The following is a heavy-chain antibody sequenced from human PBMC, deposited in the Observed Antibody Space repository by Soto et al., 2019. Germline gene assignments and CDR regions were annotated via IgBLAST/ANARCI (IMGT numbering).Heavy chain of an antibody. CDR3: ARVCDKSCYRSWFDP. Sequence: QVQLVQSGAEVKKPGASVKVSCKASGYTFTSYGISWVRQAPGQGLEWMGWISAYNGNTNYAQTLQGRVTMTTDTSTSTANMKLRSLRSDDTAVYYCARVCDKSCYRSWFDPWGQGTLVTGSS. D-gene: IGHD3-10*01. CDR2: ISAYNGNT. CDR1: GYTFTSYG. J-gene: IGHJ5*02. V-gene: IGHV1-18*04.